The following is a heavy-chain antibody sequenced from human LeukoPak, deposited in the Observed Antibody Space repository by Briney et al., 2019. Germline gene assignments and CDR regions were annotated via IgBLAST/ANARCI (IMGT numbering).Heavy chain of an antibody. D-gene: IGHD3-16*02. J-gene: IGHJ4*02. V-gene: IGHV3-21*01. Sequence: ETLSLTCAVYGGSFSGYYWSWIRQAPGKGLEWVSSISSSSSYIYYADSVKGRFTISRDNAKNSLYLQMNSLRAEDTAVYYCARVVSGSNPDYWGQGTLVTVSS. CDR1: GGSFSGYY. CDR3: ARVVSGSNPDY. CDR2: ISSSSSYI.